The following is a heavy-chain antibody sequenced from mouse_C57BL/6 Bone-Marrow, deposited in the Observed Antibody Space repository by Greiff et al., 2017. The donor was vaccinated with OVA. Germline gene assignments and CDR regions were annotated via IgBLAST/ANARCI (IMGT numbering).Heavy chain of an antibody. D-gene: IGHD2-12*01. CDR1: GYTFTSYW. CDR2: IYPSDSET. J-gene: IGHJ1*03. CDR3: ARDYSDWYFDV. Sequence: VQLQQPGAELVRPGSSVKLSCKASGYTFTSYWMDWVTQRPGQGLEWIGNIYPSDSETHYNQKFKDKATLTVDKSSSTAYMQLSSLTSEDSAVYYCARDYSDWYFDVWGTGTTVTVSS. V-gene: IGHV1-61*01.